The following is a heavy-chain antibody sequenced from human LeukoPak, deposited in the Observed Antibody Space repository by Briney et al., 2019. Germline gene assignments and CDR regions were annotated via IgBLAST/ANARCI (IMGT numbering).Heavy chain of an antibody. D-gene: IGHD4-17*01. CDR1: GFTFGSYA. V-gene: IGHV3-23*01. J-gene: IGHJ2*01. Sequence: GGSLRLSCAPSGFTFGSYAMSWVRQAPGKGLEWVSTISDRGDTTYYADSVKGRVAISRDNSKNTLYLQMNSLRADDTALYYCAKGLSGDYLSNYWYFDLWGRGTLVTVSS. CDR3: AKGLSGDYLSNYWYFDL. CDR2: ISDRGDTT.